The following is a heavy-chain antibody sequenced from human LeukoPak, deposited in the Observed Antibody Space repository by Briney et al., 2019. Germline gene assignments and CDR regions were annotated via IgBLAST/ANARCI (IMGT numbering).Heavy chain of an antibody. J-gene: IGHJ6*03. Sequence: GGSLRLSCAASGFTFNNYNMNWVRQAPGKALEWVSSITSSGTYIFYTDSVKGRFTISRDNAKNSLYLQMNSLGPEDTAVYYCARDPYSGNYGNYYYYYMDVWGKGTTVTISS. CDR3: ARDPYSGNYGNYYYYYMDV. V-gene: IGHV3-21*01. CDR2: ITSSGTYI. CDR1: GFTFNNYN. D-gene: IGHD1-26*01.